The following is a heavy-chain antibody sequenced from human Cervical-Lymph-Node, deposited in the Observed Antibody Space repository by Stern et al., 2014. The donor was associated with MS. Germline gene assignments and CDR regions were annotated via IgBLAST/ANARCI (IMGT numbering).Heavy chain of an antibody. CDR2: IYNGETT. J-gene: IGHJ4*02. Sequence: QVQLVQSGPGLVKPSETLSLSCTVSGGSIRTYYWSWIRQSPGTGLEWIGYIYNGETTNYNPSLKGRVTFSEDTSKRQLSLKLTSVTAADTAVYYCARGRRPRVDFEYWGPGTVVTVSP. CDR1: GGSIRTYY. V-gene: IGHV4-59*08. D-gene: IGHD3-3*01. CDR3: ARGRRPRVDFEY.